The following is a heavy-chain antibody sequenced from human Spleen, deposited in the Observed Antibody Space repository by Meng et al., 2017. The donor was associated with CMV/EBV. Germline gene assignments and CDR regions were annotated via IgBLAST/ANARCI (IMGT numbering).Heavy chain of an antibody. Sequence: SETLSLTCTVSGGSISSGDYYWSWIRQPPGKGLEWIGYIYYSGSTYYNPSLKSRVTISVDTSKNQFSLKLSSVTAAETAVYYCARTLYVCTSITCYPKGGFDYWGQGTLVTVSS. CDR2: IYYSGST. J-gene: IGHJ4*02. CDR1: GGSISSGDYY. CDR3: ARTLYVCTSITCYPKGGFDY. V-gene: IGHV4-30-4*08. D-gene: IGHD1-14*01.